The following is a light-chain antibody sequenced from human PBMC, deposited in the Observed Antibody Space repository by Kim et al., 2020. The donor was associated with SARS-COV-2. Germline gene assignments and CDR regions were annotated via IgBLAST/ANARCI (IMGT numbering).Light chain of an antibody. V-gene: IGKV1-12*01. CDR1: QSISIW. CDR2: AAS. J-gene: IGKJ2*01. Sequence: SASVGDRVTITCRASQSISIWLAWYQQKPGKAPMVLIYAASSLQSGVPARFSGSGSGTDFTLTISSLQPEDFATYYFQQTNSFPNTFGQGTKLEI. CDR3: QQTNSFPNT.